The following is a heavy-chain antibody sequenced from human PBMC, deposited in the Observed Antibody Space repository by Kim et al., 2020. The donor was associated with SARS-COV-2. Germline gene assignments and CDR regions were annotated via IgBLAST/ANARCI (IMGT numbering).Heavy chain of an antibody. CDR1: GYTLTELS. J-gene: IGHJ3*02. Sequence: ASVKVSCKVSGYTLTELSMHWVRQAPGKGLEWMGGFDPEDGETIYAQKFQGRVTMTEDTSTDTAYMELSSLRSEDTAVYYCATVFGGYYYDSTLADIWGQGTMVTVSS. CDR3: ATVFGGYYYDSTLADI. V-gene: IGHV1-24*01. D-gene: IGHD3-22*01. CDR2: FDPEDGET.